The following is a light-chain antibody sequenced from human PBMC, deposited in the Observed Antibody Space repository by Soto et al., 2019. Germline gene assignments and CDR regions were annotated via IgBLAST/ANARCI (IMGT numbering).Light chain of an antibody. Sequence: QSVLTQPASVSGSPGQSITISCTGTSSDIGAYDYVSWYQQYPGRVPKLIIHEVTNRPSGVSDRFSCSKSCNMTSLTIFGLQTEDEADYYCSSHAGSNAFYVFGTGTKVTVL. J-gene: IGLJ1*01. CDR2: EVT. CDR3: SSHAGSNAFYV. CDR1: SSDIGAYDY. V-gene: IGLV2-14*01.